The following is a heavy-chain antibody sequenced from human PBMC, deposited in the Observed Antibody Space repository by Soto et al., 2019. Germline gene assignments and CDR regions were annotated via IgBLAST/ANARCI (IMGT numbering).Heavy chain of an antibody. CDR3: ARDSLGYCSRTSCYENYYYYMDV. CDR1: GYTFTSYG. CDR2: ISAYNGNT. D-gene: IGHD2-2*01. Sequence: ASVKVSCKASGYTFTSYGISWVRQAPGQGLEWMGWISAYNGNTNYAQKLQGRVTMTTDTSTSTAYMELRSLRSDDTAVYYCARDSLGYCSRTSCYENYYYYMDVWGKGTTVTVS. J-gene: IGHJ6*03. V-gene: IGHV1-18*01.